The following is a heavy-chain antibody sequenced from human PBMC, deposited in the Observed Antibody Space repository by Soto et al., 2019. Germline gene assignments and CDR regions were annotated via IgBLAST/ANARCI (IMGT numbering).Heavy chain of an antibody. V-gene: IGHV4-39*01. CDR2: FYYSEST. J-gene: IGHJ6*02. Sequence: QLQLQESGPGLVKPSETLSPTFTFSGGFISRGPYSLGWIRQPPGEGLEGVGTFYYSESTYYNPSLESRVTISVDTSKNQFSLKVTSVTVADTAVYYCARLGGYCSSSSCYGYYGMDVWGQGTTVTVSS. CDR3: ARLGGYCSSSSCYGYYGMDV. D-gene: IGHD2-2*01. CDR1: GGFISRGPYS.